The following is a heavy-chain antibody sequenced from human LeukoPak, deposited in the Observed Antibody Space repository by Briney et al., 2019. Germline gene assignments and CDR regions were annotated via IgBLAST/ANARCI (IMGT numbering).Heavy chain of an antibody. J-gene: IGHJ4*02. CDR1: GGSISSGGYY. D-gene: IGHD2-8*02. CDR3: ARGRRTGDFDY. Sequence: PSETLSLTCAVSGGSISSGGYYWSWIRQPPGKGLEWIGEINHSGSTNYNPSLKSRVTISVDTSKNQFSLKLSSVTAADTAVYYCARGRRTGDFDYWGQGTLVTVSS. CDR2: INHSGST. V-gene: IGHV4-34*01.